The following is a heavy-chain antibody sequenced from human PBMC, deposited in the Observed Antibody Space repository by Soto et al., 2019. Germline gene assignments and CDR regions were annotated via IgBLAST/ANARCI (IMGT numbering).Heavy chain of an antibody. CDR3: ARARKVGATPYYFDY. D-gene: IGHD1-26*01. CDR1: GFTFSSYG. Sequence: GGSLRLSCAASGFTFSSYGMHWVRQAPGKRLEWVAVIWYDGSNKYYADSVKGRFTISRDNSKNTLYLQMNSLRAEDTAVYYCARARKVGATPYYFDYWGQGTLVTVSS. CDR2: IWYDGSNK. V-gene: IGHV3-33*01. J-gene: IGHJ4*02.